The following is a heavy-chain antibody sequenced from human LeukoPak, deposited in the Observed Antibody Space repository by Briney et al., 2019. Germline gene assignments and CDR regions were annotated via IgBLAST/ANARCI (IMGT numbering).Heavy chain of an antibody. D-gene: IGHD3-22*01. CDR1: GGTFSSYA. V-gene: IGHV1-69*13. J-gene: IGHJ4*02. CDR3: ARGGYYDSSGYYDY. Sequence: SVKVSCKASGGTFSSYAISWVRQAPGQGPEWMGGIIPIFGTANYAQKFQGRVTITADESTSTAYMELSSLRSEDTAVYYCARGGYYDSSGYYDYWGQGTLVTVSS. CDR2: IIPIFGTA.